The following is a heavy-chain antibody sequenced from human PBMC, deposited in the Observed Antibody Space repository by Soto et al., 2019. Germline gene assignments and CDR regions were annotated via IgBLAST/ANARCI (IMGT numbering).Heavy chain of an antibody. Sequence: QVQLQESGPGLVKPSQTLSLTCTVSGGSISSGGYYWSWIRQHPGKGLEWIGYIYYSGSTYYNPSFRSRVTNSVDTSKNQFSLKLRSVTAADTAVYYCAISSGYADWFDPWGQGTLVTVSS. D-gene: IGHD3-22*01. CDR1: GGSISSGGYY. J-gene: IGHJ5*02. V-gene: IGHV4-31*03. CDR2: IYYSGST. CDR3: AISSGYADWFDP.